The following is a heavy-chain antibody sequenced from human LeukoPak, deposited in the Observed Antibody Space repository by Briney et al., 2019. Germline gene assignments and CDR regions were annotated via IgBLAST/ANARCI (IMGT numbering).Heavy chain of an antibody. CDR1: GGSLSSYY. D-gene: IGHD3-10*01. V-gene: IGHV4-59*01. CDR3: ARLWFGELRWFDP. J-gene: IGHJ5*02. CDR2: IYYSGST. Sequence: SETLSLTCTVSGGSLSSYYWSWIRQPPGKGLEWIGYIYYSGSTNYNPSLKSRVTISVDTSKNQFSLKLSSVTAADTAVYYCARLWFGELRWFDPWGQGTLVTVSS.